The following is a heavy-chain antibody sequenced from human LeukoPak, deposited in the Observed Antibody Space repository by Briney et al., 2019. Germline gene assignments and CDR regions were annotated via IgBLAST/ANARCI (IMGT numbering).Heavy chain of an antibody. CDR3: ASLRWYGEWYFDL. CDR1: GFTVSSNY. CDR2: IYGGGST. Sequence: PGGSLRLSCAASGFTVSSNYMTWVRQAPGKGLEWVSLIYGGGSTYYADSVKGRFTISRDDSKNTLYLQMNSLRAEDTAVYYCASLRWYGEWYFDLWGRGTLVTVSS. J-gene: IGHJ2*01. V-gene: IGHV3-53*01. D-gene: IGHD4-23*01.